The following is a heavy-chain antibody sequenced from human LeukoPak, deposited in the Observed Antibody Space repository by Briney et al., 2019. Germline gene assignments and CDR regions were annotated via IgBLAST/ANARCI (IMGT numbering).Heavy chain of an antibody. J-gene: IGHJ3*02. V-gene: IGHV4-4*07. CDR1: GGSISSYY. Sequence: SETLSLTCTVSGGSISSYYWSWIRQPAGKGLEWIGRIYTSGSTNYNPSLKSRVTMSVDTSKKQFSLRMTSVTAADTAVYYCAASDAGAGHDAFHIWGQGTMVTVSS. D-gene: IGHD6-13*01. CDR2: IYTSGST. CDR3: AASDAGAGHDAFHI.